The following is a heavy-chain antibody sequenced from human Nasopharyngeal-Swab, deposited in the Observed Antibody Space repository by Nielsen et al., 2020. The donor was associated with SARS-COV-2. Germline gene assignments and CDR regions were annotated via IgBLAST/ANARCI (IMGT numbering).Heavy chain of an antibody. CDR3: AREWENWNGDWFDP. V-gene: IGHV6-1*01. D-gene: IGHD1-1*01. J-gene: IGHJ5*02. CDR2: TYYRSKWYN. CDR1: GDSVSSNSAA. Sequence: SCAISGDSVSSNSAAWNWIRPSPSRGLEWLGRTYYRSKWYNDYAVSVKSRITINPDTSKNQFSLQLNSVTPEDTAVYYCAREWENWNGDWFDPWGQGTLVTVSS.